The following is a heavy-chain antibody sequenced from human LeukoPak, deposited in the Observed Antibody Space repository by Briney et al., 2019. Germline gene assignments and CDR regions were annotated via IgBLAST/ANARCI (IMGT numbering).Heavy chain of an antibody. V-gene: IGHV4-61*02. CDR2: IYTSGST. CDR1: GGSISSGSYY. J-gene: IGHJ4*02. CDR3: ARGYYDPAVRYFDY. Sequence: SQTLSLTCTVSGGSISSGSYYWSWIRQPAGKGLEWIGRIYTSGSTNYNPSLKSRVTISVDTSKNQFSLKLSSVTAADTAVYYCARGYYDPAVRYFDYWGQGTLVTVSS. D-gene: IGHD3-3*01.